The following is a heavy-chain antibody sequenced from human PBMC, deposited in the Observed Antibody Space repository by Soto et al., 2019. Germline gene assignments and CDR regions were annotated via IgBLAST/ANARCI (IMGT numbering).Heavy chain of an antibody. Sequence: AASVKVSCKASGGTFSSYAISWVRQAPGQRLEWMGGIIPIFGTANYAQKFQGRVTITADESTSTAYMELSSLRSEDTAVYYCARRIAVAGARYYYYYYGMHVWGQGTTVTVSS. D-gene: IGHD6-19*01. J-gene: IGHJ6*02. CDR3: ARRIAVAGARYYYYYYGMHV. V-gene: IGHV1-69*13. CDR1: GGTFSSYA. CDR2: IIPIFGTA.